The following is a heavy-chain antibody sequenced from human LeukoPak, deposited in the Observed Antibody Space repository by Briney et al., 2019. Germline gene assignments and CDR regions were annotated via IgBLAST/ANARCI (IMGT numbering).Heavy chain of an antibody. Sequence: SVKVSCKASGGTFSSYAISWVRQAPGQGLEWMGGIIPIFGTANYAQKFQGRVTITADESTSTAYMELSSLRSEDTAVYYCARGGMYCGGDCYPYYFDYWGQGTLVTVSS. CDR3: ARGGMYCGGDCYPYYFDY. CDR2: IIPIFGTA. J-gene: IGHJ4*02. D-gene: IGHD2-21*02. CDR1: GGTFSSYA. V-gene: IGHV1-69*13.